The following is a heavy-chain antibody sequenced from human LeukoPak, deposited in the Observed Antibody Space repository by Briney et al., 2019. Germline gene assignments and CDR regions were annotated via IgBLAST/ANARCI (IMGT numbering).Heavy chain of an antibody. V-gene: IGHV3-72*01. Sequence: GGSLRLSCEGSAFIFSGHWMNWVRQAPGKGLEWVGRTRNKANSYTTEYAASVKGRFTISRDDSKNSLYLQMNSLKTEDTAVYYCARGINVGYYYDSSGYPHDYWGQGTLVTVSS. CDR3: ARGINVGYYYDSSGYPHDY. CDR1: AFIFSGHW. J-gene: IGHJ4*02. CDR2: TRNKANSYTT. D-gene: IGHD3-22*01.